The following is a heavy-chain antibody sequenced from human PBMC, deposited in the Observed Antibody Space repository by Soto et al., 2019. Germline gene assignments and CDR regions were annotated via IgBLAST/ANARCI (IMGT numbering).Heavy chain of an antibody. CDR1: GYTFTSYA. J-gene: IGHJ6*01. CDR3: AIEAYYDFWRGPTTQGMGV. V-gene: IGHV1-3*01. Sequence: QVQLVQSGAEVKKPGASVKVSCKASGYTFTSYAMHWVRHAPGQRLEWMGWINAGNGNTKYSQKFQGTVTITMDTSASTAYMELRSLRSEDTAVYCCAIEAYYDFWRGPTTQGMGVWGQGTTVTVSS. D-gene: IGHD3-3*01. CDR2: INAGNGNT.